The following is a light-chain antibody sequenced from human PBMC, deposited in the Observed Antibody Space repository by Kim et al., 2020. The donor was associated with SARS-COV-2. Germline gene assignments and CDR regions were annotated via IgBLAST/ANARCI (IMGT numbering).Light chain of an antibody. CDR2: ENT. J-gene: IGLJ2*01. CDR1: ELGDKF. V-gene: IGLV3-1*01. CDR3: QSWDSRTVI. Sequence: SYELTQPPSVSVSPGQTATITCYGDELGDKFASWYRQKPGQSPVLVIHENTNRPSGIPERFSGSKSGNAATLTINGTQAVDEAAYYCQSWDSRTVIFGGGTQLTVL.